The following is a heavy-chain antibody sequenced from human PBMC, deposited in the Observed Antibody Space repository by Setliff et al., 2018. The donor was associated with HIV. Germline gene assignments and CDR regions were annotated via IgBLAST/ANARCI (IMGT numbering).Heavy chain of an antibody. CDR3: ARLPQDVRSSIDF. CDR2: ISVDGSSI. D-gene: IGHD6-6*01. J-gene: IGHJ4*02. Sequence: GGSLRLSCAASGFTFTDYWMHWVRQVPGQGLVWVSRISVDGSSISYADSVKGRFTISRDNAKNTLFLQMNSLRAEDTAVYYCARLPQDVRSSIDFWGQGTLVTVSS. CDR1: GFTFTDYW. V-gene: IGHV3-74*01.